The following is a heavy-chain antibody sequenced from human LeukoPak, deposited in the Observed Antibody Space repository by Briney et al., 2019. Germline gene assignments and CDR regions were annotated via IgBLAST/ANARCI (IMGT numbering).Heavy chain of an antibody. CDR1: GFTFSSYW. D-gene: IGHD1-1*01. CDR3: ARRTAAKDAFDI. Sequence: GGSLRLSCAASGFTFSSYWMNWVRQAPGKGLVWVSRINSDGSSTSYADSVKGRFTISRDNAKNTLYLQMNSLRAEDTAVYYCARRTAAKDAFDIWGQGTMVTVSS. J-gene: IGHJ3*02. V-gene: IGHV3-74*01. CDR2: INSDGSST.